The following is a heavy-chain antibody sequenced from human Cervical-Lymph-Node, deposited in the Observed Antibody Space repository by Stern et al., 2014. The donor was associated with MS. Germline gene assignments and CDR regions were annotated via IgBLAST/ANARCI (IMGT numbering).Heavy chain of an antibody. Sequence: VQLEESGGGVVQPGRSLRLSCAASGFSFSSYAMHWVRQAPGKGLEWVAAVSLDGSKKYYADSVKGRFSISRDNSKNTLYVQMNSLRPEDTAVYYCAKDGGAVGVAYGMDVWGQGTTVTVSS. J-gene: IGHJ6*02. V-gene: IGHV3-30*18. CDR3: AKDGGAVGVAYGMDV. D-gene: IGHD3-16*01. CDR1: GFSFSSYA. CDR2: VSLDGSKK.